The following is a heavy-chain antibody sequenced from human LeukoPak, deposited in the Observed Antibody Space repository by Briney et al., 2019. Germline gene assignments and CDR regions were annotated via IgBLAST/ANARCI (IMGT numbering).Heavy chain of an antibody. V-gene: IGHV3-48*03. CDR2: ISGSGRTI. CDR1: GFTFDAYE. J-gene: IGHJ5*01. D-gene: IGHD2/OR15-2a*01. CDR3: ARGVYGRFDS. Sequence: GGSLRLSCAASGFTFDAYEINWVRQAPGKGLEWVSYISGSGRTIYHADSVKGRFTISWDNAKNSVYLQMNRLRAEDTAVYYCARGVYGRFDSWGQGTLVTVSS.